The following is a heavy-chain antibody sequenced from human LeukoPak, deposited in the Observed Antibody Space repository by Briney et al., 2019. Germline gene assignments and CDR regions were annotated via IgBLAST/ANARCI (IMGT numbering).Heavy chain of an antibody. CDR1: GGSISSSSYY. J-gene: IGHJ4*02. Sequence: SETLPLTCTVSGGSISSSSYYWGWIRQPPGKGLEWIGSIYYSGSTYYNPSLKSRVTISVDTSKNQFSLKLSSVTAADTAVYYCARQPAYYYGSGSYYKTTYYFDYWGQGTLVTVSS. V-gene: IGHV4-39*01. CDR2: IYYSGST. CDR3: ARQPAYYYGSGSYYKTTYYFDY. D-gene: IGHD3-10*01.